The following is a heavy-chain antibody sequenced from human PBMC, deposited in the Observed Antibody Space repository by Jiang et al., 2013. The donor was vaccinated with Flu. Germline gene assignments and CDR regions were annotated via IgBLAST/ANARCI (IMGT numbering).Heavy chain of an antibody. CDR1: GDSVSSNSAA. CDR2: TYYRSKWYN. CDR3: ARVHGSRVENYYYYYYGMDV. Sequence: SQTLSLTCAISGDSVSSNSAAWNWIRQSPSRGLEWLGRTYYRSKWYNDYAVSVKSRITINPDTSKNQFSLQLNSVTPEDTAVYYCARVHGSRVENYYYYYYGMDVWGQGTTVHRLL. V-gene: IGHV6-1*01. D-gene: IGHD3-10*01. J-gene: IGHJ6*02.